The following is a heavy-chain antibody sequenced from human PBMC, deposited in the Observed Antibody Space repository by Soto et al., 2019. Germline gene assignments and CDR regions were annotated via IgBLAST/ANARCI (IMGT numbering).Heavy chain of an antibody. CDR1: GFSLSTSGVG. V-gene: IGHV2-5*02. CDR2: IYWDDDK. Sequence: SGPTLVKPTPTLTLTCTFSGFSLSTSGVGVGWIRQPPGKALEWLALIYWDDDKRYSPSLKSRLTITKDTSKNQVVLTMTNMDPVDTATYYCAHRPGDILTGYRGPFDYWGQGTLVTVSS. J-gene: IGHJ4*02. D-gene: IGHD3-9*01. CDR3: AHRPGDILTGYRGPFDY.